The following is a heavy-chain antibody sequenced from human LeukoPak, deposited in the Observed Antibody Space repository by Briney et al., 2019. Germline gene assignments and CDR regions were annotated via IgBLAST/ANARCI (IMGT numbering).Heavy chain of an antibody. D-gene: IGHD2-2*01. V-gene: IGHV4-30-2*01. J-gene: IGHJ5*02. CDR1: GGSIGSGGYS. CDR3: ARVYCSSTSCYSWFDP. Sequence: SETLSLTCAVSGGSIGSGGYSWSWIRQPPGKGLEWIGYIYHSGSAYYNPSLKSRVTISVDTSKNQFSLKLSSVTAADTAVYYCARVYCSSTSCYSWFDPWGQGTLVTVSS. CDR2: IYHSGSA.